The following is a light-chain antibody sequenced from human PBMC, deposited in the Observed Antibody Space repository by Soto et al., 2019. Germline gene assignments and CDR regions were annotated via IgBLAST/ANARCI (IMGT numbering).Light chain of an antibody. J-gene: IGKJ1*01. V-gene: IGKV1-5*01. CDR1: QSISSS. CDR2: DAS. Sequence: GDRVTITCRASQSISSSSAWYQQRPGKAPKLLIYDASSLRSGVPSRFRGSGSGTEFTLTISGLQPDDFETYYCQQYHTYSMTFGQGTKVDIK. CDR3: QQYHTYSMT.